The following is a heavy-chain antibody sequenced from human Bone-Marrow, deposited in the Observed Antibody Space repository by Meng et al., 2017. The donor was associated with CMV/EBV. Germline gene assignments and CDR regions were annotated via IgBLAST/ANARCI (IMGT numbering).Heavy chain of an antibody. CDR2: IKQDGSEK. J-gene: IGHJ6*02. Sequence: GGSLRLSCAASGFTISSYWMSWVRQAPGKGLEWVANIKQDGSEKYYVDSVKGRFTISRDNAKNSLYLQMNSLRADDTAVYYCARDGGHVPAAYYYYYGMDVWGQGTTVTVSS. V-gene: IGHV3-7*01. CDR3: ARDGGHVPAAYYYYYGMDV. D-gene: IGHD2-2*01. CDR1: GFTISSYW.